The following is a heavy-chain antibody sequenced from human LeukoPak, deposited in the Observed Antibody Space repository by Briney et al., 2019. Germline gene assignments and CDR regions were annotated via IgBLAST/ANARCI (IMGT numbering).Heavy chain of an antibody. D-gene: IGHD3-10*01. CDR3: ARGSYGSGSYGYYYYMDV. J-gene: IGHJ6*03. CDR2: IYYSGST. CDR1: GGSISSSSYY. Sequence: PSETLSLTCTVSGGSISSSSYYWGWIRQPPGKGLEWIGSIYYSGSTNYNPSLKSRVTISVDTSKNQFSLKLSSVTAADTAVYYCARGSYGSGSYGYYYYMDVWGKGTTVTISS. V-gene: IGHV4-39*07.